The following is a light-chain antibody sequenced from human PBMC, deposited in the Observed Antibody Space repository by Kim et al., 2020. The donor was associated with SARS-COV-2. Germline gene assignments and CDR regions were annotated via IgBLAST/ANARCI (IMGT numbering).Light chain of an antibody. V-gene: IGKV3D-15*01. CDR1: QTVGSN. Sequence: EIVMTQSPATLSVSPGERATLSCRASQTVGSNLDWYQQRPGQAPRLLIYATSTRATGIPARFSGSGSGTEFTLTISSLQSEDFAVYYCQQYSDWPPALTFGGGTKVDIK. CDR3: QQYSDWPPALT. CDR2: ATS. J-gene: IGKJ4*01.